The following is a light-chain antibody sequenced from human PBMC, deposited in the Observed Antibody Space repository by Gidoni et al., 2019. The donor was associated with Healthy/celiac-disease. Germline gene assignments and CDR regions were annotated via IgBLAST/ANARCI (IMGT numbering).Light chain of an antibody. J-gene: IGKJ3*01. V-gene: IGKV1-5*03. CDR2: KAS. CDR3: QQYNSSQGFT. Sequence: DIQMTQSPSTLSASVGDRVTITCRASQSISSWLAWYQQKPGKAPKLLIYKASSLESGVPSRFSGSGSGTEFTLTISSLQPDDFATYYCQQYNSSQGFTFGPXTKVDIK. CDR1: QSISSW.